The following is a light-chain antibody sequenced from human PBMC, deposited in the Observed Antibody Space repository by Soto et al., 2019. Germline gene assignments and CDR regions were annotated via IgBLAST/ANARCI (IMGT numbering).Light chain of an antibody. CDR1: QSVSSSH. CDR3: QQFGNSLHA. J-gene: IGKJ2*01. V-gene: IGKV3-20*01. CDR2: ETS. Sequence: EIVLTQSPGTLSLSPGERATLSCKASQSVSSSHLAWYQQKVGQPPRLLLHETSTRPTGILDGFSGSGSGTDCTLTIRRLEPEDFAIYYWQQFGNSLHAFGHGTKVEI.